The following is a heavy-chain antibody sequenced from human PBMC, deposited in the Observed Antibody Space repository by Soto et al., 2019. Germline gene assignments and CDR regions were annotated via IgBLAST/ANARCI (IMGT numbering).Heavy chain of an antibody. CDR1: GFTFSSYW. CDR3: TRDRRISGFDP. V-gene: IGHV3-74*01. CDR2: INSDGSSP. D-gene: IGHD3-16*02. Sequence: PSVWMSLSCEASGFTFSSYWMHWVRKGPGKGLEWLSLINSDGSSPNYADSVKGRFTVSRDNAKNTLFLQMNSLRVDDTGIYYCTRDRRISGFDPWGQGTLVTVS. J-gene: IGHJ5*02.